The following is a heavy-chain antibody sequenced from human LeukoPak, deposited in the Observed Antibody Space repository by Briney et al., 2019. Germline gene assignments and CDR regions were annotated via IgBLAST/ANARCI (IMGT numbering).Heavy chain of an antibody. Sequence: GGSLRLSCAASGYTFSSCGFHWVRQAPGKGLEWVAVIWYDGTHKYYADSVKGRLTISRDNSKNTVYLQMNSLRAEDTAVYYCVKDRGDGYRGFDYWGQGTLVTVSS. CDR2: IWYDGTHK. J-gene: IGHJ4*02. CDR1: GYTFSSCG. D-gene: IGHD5-24*01. V-gene: IGHV3-33*06. CDR3: VKDRGDGYRGFDY.